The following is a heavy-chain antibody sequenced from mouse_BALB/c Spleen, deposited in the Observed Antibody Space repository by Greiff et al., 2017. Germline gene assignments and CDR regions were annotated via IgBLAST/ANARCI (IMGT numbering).Heavy chain of an antibody. CDR3: ARMGITTSYAMDY. J-gene: IGHJ4*01. CDR1: GYTFTSYW. D-gene: IGHD2-4*01. CDR2: INPSTGYT. Sequence: VKLMESGAELAKPGASVKMSCKASGYTFTSYWMHWVKQRPGQGLEWIGYINPSTGYTEYNQKFKDKATLTADKSSSTAYMQLSSLTSEDSAVYYCARMGITTSYAMDYWGQGTSVTVSS. V-gene: IGHV1-7*01.